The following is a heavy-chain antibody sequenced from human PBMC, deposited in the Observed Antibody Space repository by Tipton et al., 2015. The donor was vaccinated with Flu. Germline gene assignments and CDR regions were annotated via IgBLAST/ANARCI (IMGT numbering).Heavy chain of an antibody. Sequence: SLRLSCAASGFTFSTYPMHWVRQAPGKGLEWVAVISYDGKLEYYADSVRGRFTISRDDSKNTLYLQMNSLRPEDTAVYYCARDSGYSSGWGGPFGFWGQGTLVTVSS. CDR1: GFTFSTYP. J-gene: IGHJ4*02. V-gene: IGHV3-30*04. D-gene: IGHD6-19*01. CDR3: ARDSGYSSGWGGPFGF. CDR2: ISYDGKLE.